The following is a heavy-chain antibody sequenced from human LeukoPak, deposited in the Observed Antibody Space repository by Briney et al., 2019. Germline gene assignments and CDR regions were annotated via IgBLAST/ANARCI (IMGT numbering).Heavy chain of an antibody. CDR1: GGSSSGHY. CDR2: IYYSRST. Sequence: SETLSFTCSISGGSSSGHYWSWLRPPLGKGLEWSGYIYYSRSTNYNPSLKSRVTITVDTSKNQFSLKLSSVTAADTAVYYCARGGGVGSKYYYDSSGYPQPSPYYFDYWGQGTLVTVSS. D-gene: IGHD3-22*01. J-gene: IGHJ4*02. V-gene: IGHV4-59*11. CDR3: ARGGGVGSKYYYDSSGYPQPSPYYFDY.